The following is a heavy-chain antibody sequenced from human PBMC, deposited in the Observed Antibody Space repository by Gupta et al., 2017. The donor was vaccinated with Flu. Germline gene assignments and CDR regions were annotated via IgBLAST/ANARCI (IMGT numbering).Heavy chain of an antibody. D-gene: IGHD3-22*01. CDR1: GFTFSGSS. CDR2: IRDKANGFAT. Sequence: QLVESGGGLVQPGGSLKLSCAASGFTFSGSSVHWVRQASGKGLEWIGRIRDKANGFATAYVASVKGRFTFSRDDSKNTAYLQMNSLKTEDTAVYFCTRLDDYDSSGLLVRREEGQWGQGTLVTVSS. V-gene: IGHV3-73*01. CDR3: TRLDDYDSSGLLVRREEGQ. J-gene: IGHJ4*02.